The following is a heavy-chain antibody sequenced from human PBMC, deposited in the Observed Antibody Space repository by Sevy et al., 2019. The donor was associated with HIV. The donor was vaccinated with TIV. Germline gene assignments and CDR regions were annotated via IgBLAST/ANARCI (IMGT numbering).Heavy chain of an antibody. V-gene: IGHV5-51*01. CDR3: ARTLTGYYGTYYYYGMDV. CDR1: GYSFTSYW. Sequence: GESLKISCKGSGYSFTSYWIGWVRQMPGKGLEWMGIIYPGDSDTRYSPSFQGQVTISADKSISTAYLQWSSLKASDTAMYYCARTLTGYYGTYYYYGMDVWGQGTTVTVSS. J-gene: IGHJ6*02. D-gene: IGHD3-9*01. CDR2: IYPGDSDT.